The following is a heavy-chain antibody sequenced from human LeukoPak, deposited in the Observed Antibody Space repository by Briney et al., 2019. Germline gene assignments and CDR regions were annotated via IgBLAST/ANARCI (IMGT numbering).Heavy chain of an antibody. Sequence: PGGSLRLSCAASGFTFSSYWMHWVRQAPGKGLVWVSRINTDGSSTSYADSVKGRFTISRDNAKNTLYLQMNSLRAEDTAVYYCARAYCSGGSCPPGSWDYFDYWGQGTLVTVSS. CDR2: INTDGSST. V-gene: IGHV3-74*01. CDR1: GFTFSSYW. CDR3: ARAYCSGGSCPPGSWDYFDY. D-gene: IGHD2-15*01. J-gene: IGHJ4*02.